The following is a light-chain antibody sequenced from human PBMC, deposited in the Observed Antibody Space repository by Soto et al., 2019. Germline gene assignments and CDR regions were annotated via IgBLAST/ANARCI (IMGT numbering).Light chain of an antibody. V-gene: IGLV8-61*01. CDR1: SGSVSTSYY. CDR3: VLYIGSGLWV. Sequence: QAVVTQEPSVSVSPGGTVTLTCGLSSGSVSTSYYPSWYQQTPGQAPRTLIYSTNTRSSGVPDRFSGSILGNKAALTITGAPADDASDYYCVLYIGSGLWVFGGGTKLTVL. J-gene: IGLJ3*02. CDR2: STN.